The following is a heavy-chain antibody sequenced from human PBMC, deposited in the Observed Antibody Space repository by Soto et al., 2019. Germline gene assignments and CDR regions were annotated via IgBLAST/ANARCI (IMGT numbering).Heavy chain of an antibody. Sequence: GAAVKLCCKASGYTFTSYGISWVRQAPGQGLEWMGWISAYNGNTNYAQKLQGRVTMTTDTSTSTAYMELRSLRSDDTAVYYCARDRGPPYYYDSSGYPNWGQGTLVTVSS. D-gene: IGHD3-22*01. CDR3: ARDRGPPYYYDSSGYPN. J-gene: IGHJ4*02. CDR2: ISAYNGNT. CDR1: GYTFTSYG. V-gene: IGHV1-18*04.